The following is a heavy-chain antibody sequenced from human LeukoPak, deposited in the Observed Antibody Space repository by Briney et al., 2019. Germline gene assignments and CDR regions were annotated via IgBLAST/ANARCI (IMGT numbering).Heavy chain of an antibody. CDR1: GFTFSSYG. CDR3: ARVWQGASSWYVNYGMDV. V-gene: IGHV3-33*01. D-gene: IGHD6-13*01. J-gene: IGHJ6*04. Sequence: GRSLRLSCAASGFTFSSYGMHWVRQAPGKGLEWVAVIWYDGSNKYYADSVKGRFTISRDNSKNTPYLQMNSLRAEDTAVYYCARVWQGASSWYVNYGMDVWGKGTTVTVSS. CDR2: IWYDGSNK.